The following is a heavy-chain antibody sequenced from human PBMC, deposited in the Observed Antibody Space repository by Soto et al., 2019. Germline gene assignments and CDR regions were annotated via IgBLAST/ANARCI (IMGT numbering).Heavy chain of an antibody. CDR3: ARPKPLTYGDYGFDS. Sequence: EVQLVESGGGLVQPGGSLRLSCAASGFTFSSYWMHWVRQAPGKGLVWVSRINSDGSSTSYADSVKGRFTISRDNAKNKLYLHMSSLRAEDTAVYCCARPKPLTYGDYGFDSWGQGILVTVSS. CDR2: INSDGSST. V-gene: IGHV3-74*02. D-gene: IGHD4-17*01. J-gene: IGHJ4*02. CDR1: GFTFSSYW.